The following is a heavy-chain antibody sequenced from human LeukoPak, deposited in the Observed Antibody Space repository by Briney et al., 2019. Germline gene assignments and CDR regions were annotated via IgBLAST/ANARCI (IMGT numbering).Heavy chain of an antibody. CDR1: GFTFSSYG. J-gene: IGHJ4*02. Sequence: PGGSLRLSCAASGFTFSSYGMHWVRQAPGKGLEWVAFIRYDGSNKYYADSVKGRFTISRDNSKNTLYLQMNSLRAEDTAVYYCATSRGELGIYFDYWGQGTLVTVSS. V-gene: IGHV3-30*02. CDR2: IRYDGSNK. D-gene: IGHD7-27*01. CDR3: ATSRGELGIYFDY.